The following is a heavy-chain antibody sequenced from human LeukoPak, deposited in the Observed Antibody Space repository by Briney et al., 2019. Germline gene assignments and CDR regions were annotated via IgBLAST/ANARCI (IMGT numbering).Heavy chain of an antibody. CDR1: GYTFTSYW. Sequence: GEPLKTSCKASGYTFTSYWSGWVRQMPGKGLEWMWIIYPGDSDTRYSPSFQGQVTISADKSISTAYLQWSSLKASDTAMYYCARWNDILTGYLTDWGQGTLVTVSS. CDR3: ARWNDILTGYLTD. V-gene: IGHV5-51*01. J-gene: IGHJ4*02. D-gene: IGHD3-9*01. CDR2: IYPGDSDT.